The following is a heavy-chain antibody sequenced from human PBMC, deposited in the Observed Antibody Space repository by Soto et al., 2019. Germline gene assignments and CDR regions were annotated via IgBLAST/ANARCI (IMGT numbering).Heavy chain of an antibody. J-gene: IGHJ6*02. CDR3: AKFQYSGSQTVSYYYYGMDV. V-gene: IGHV3-23*01. CDR2: ISGSGDST. Sequence: PGGSLRLSCAASGFTFSSYAMSWVRQAPGKGLEWVSAISGSGDSTYYADSVKGRFTVSRDNPKSTLSLQMNSLRAEDTAIYYCAKFQYSGSQTVSYYYYGMDVRGQGTTVTVSS. D-gene: IGHD1-26*01. CDR1: GFTFSSYA.